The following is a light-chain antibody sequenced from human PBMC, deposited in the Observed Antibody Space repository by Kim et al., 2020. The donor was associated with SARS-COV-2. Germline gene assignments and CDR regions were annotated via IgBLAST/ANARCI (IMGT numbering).Light chain of an antibody. CDR1: NSNIGRNP. CDR2: NNN. V-gene: IGLV1-44*01. CDR3: AAWDDRLNGHV. Sequence: QSVLTQPPSASGTPGQRVTISCSGSNSNIGRNPVNWYQQLPETAPKLLIYNNNQWPSGVPDRFSGSKSGTAASLAISGLQSEDEADYYCAAWDDRLNGHVFGTGTKVTVL. J-gene: IGLJ1*01.